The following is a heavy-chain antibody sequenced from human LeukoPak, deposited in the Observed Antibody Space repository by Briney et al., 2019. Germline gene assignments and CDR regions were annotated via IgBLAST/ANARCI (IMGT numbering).Heavy chain of an antibody. CDR2: ISGSGGST. V-gene: IGHV3-23*01. Sequence: GGSLRLSCEASGFTFTNAWMSWVRQAPGKGLEWVSAISGSGGSTYYADSVKGRFTISRDNSKNTLYLQMNSLRAEDTAVYYCAKDGGCSSTSCYSDAFDIWGQGTMVTVSS. J-gene: IGHJ3*02. CDR3: AKDGGCSSTSCYSDAFDI. CDR1: GFTFTNAW. D-gene: IGHD2-2*01.